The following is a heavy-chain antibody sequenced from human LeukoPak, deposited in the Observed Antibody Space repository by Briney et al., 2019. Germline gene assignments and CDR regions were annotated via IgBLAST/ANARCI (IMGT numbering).Heavy chain of an antibody. CDR1: GFTFSSYA. CDR3: AKGSEGHDYGDYGSFDI. J-gene: IGHJ3*02. V-gene: IGHV3-30-3*01. CDR2: ISYDGSNK. D-gene: IGHD4-17*01. Sequence: GGSLRLSCAASGFTFSSYAMHWVRQAPGKGLEWVAVISYDGSNKYYADSVKGRFTISRDNSKNTLYLQMNSLRAEDTAVYYCAKGSEGHDYGDYGSFDIWGQGTMVTVSS.